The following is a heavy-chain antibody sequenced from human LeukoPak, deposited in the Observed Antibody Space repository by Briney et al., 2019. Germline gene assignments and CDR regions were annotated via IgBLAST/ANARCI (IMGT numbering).Heavy chain of an antibody. D-gene: IGHD2-15*01. CDR3: VRSHSASLLTATYYFDY. Sequence: PSETLSLTCTVSGGAISSGSYYWSWIRQLAGKGLEWIGRISSCGSTNYNPSLKSRVTISVDTSKNQFSLKLNSVTAADTAVYYCVRSHSASLLTATYYFDYWGQGTLVTVSS. CDR2: ISSCGST. V-gene: IGHV4-61*02. CDR1: GGAISSGSYY. J-gene: IGHJ4*02.